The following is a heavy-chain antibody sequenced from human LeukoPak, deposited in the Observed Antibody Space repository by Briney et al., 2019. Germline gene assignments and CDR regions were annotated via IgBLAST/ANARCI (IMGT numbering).Heavy chain of an antibody. V-gene: IGHV4-34*01. CDR2: INHSGST. J-gene: IGHJ3*02. D-gene: IGHD5-18*01. CDR1: GGSFSGYY. CDR3: ARGRIQLWLRAFDI. Sequence: SETLSLTCAVYGGSFSGYYWSWIRQPPGKGLEWIGEINHSGSTNYNPSLKSRVTISVDTSKNQFSLKLSSMTAADTAVYYCARGRIQLWLRAFDIWGQGTMVTVSS.